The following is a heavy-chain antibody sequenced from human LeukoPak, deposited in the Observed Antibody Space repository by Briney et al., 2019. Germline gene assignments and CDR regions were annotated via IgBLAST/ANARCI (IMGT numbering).Heavy chain of an antibody. J-gene: IGHJ4*02. CDR1: GYSISSGYY. CDR3: AGSSGRYYPPHYDW. V-gene: IGHV4-38-2*02. Sequence: SETLSLTCTVSGYSISSGYYWGWIRQPPGKGLEWIGRIYTSGSTNYNPSLKSRVTMSVDTSKDQLSLNLSSVTAADTAVYYCAGSSGRYYPPHYDWWGQGTLVTVSS. CDR2: IYTSGST. D-gene: IGHD3-10*01.